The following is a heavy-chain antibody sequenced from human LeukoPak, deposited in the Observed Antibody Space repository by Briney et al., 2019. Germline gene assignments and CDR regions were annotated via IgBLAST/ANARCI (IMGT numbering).Heavy chain of an antibody. V-gene: IGHV4-39*01. CDR2: ISYSGST. D-gene: IGHD3-16*01. J-gene: IGHJ4*02. Sequence: SETLSLTCTVSGGSISSSAYYWVWIRQPPGKGLEWIGIISYSGSTNYSPSLKSRVTISVDTSKNQFSLKLSSVTAADTAVYYCARCKVGGLHDYWGQGILVTVSS. CDR1: GGSISSSAYY. CDR3: ARCKVGGLHDY.